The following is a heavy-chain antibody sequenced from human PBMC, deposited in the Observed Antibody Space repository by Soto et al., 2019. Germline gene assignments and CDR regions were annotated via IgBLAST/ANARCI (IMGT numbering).Heavy chain of an antibody. Sequence: PSQTLSLTCAISGDSVSSKSAAWNWFRQSPSRDLEWLGRTYYRSKWYNDYAVSVKSRITINPDTSKNQFSLQLNSVTPEDTAVYYCARVLNLFRLIIGFEDTFAFWGQGTMVP. CDR3: ARVLNLFRLIIGFEDTFAF. CDR1: GDSVSSKSAA. CDR2: TYYRSKWYN. J-gene: IGHJ3*01. D-gene: IGHD5-12*01. V-gene: IGHV6-1*01.